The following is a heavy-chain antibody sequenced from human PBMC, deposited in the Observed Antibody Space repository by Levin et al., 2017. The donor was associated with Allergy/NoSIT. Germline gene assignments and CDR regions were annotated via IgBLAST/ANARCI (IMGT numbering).Heavy chain of an antibody. CDR2: ITDTGTT. V-gene: IGHV4-59*01. J-gene: IGHJ3*02. CDR3: AGDVALNENYVAFDI. Sequence: SETLSLTCNVSGGSISGYYRSWIRQPPGKGLEWIGYITDTGTTDYNPSLKSRVTISEDMSKKQFSLKLTSVTAADTAMYYGAGDVALNENYVAFDIWGQGTMVTVSS. CDR1: GGSISGYY. D-gene: IGHD1-7*01.